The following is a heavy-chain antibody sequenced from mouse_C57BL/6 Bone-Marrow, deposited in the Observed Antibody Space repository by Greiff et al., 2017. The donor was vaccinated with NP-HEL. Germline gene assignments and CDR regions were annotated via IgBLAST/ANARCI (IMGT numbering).Heavy chain of an antibody. CDR1: GFTFTDYY. J-gene: IGHJ4*01. CDR2: IRNKANGYTT. Sequence: EVKLVESGGGLVQPGGSLSLSCAASGFTFTDYYMSWVRQPPGKALEWLGFIRNKANGYTTEYSASVKGRFTISRDNSQSILYLQMNALRAEDSATYYCASSDLYAMDYWGQGTSVTVSS. V-gene: IGHV7-3*01. CDR3: ASSDLYAMDY.